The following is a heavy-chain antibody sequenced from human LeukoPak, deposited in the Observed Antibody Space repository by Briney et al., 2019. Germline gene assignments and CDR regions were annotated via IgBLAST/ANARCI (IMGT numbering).Heavy chain of an antibody. Sequence: SGGSLRLSCAASGFTFSDYYMSWIRQAPGKGLEWVSYISSSGSTIYYADSVKGRFTFSRDNAKNSLYLQMNSLRAEDTAVYYCASYDFWSGSIDYWGQGTLVTVSS. V-gene: IGHV3-11*01. CDR3: ASYDFWSGSIDY. CDR2: ISSSGSTI. CDR1: GFTFSDYY. J-gene: IGHJ4*02. D-gene: IGHD3-3*01.